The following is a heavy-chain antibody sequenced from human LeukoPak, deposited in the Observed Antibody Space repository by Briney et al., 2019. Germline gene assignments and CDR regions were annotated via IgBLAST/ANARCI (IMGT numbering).Heavy chain of an antibody. V-gene: IGHV4-38-2*02. CDR2: IYHSGST. Sequence: SKTLSLTCTVSGYSISSGYYWGWIRQPPGKGLEWIGSIYHSGSTYYNPSLKSRVTISVDTSKNQFSLKLSSVTAADTAVYYCASYESGGDAFDIWGQGTMVSVSS. CDR3: ASYESGGDAFDI. CDR1: GYSISSGYY. D-gene: IGHD3-3*01. J-gene: IGHJ3*02.